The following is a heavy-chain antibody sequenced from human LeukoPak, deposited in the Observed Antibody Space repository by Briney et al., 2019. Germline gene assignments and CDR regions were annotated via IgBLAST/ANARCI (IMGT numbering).Heavy chain of an antibody. CDR3: ARGRGFISAAKHNWFDP. CDR1: GGSFSGYY. V-gene: IGHV4-34*01. J-gene: IGHJ5*02. Sequence: SETLSLTCAVYGGSFSGYYWSWIRQPPGKGLEWIGEINHSGSTNYNPSLKSRVTISVDTSKNQFSLKLSSVTAADTAVYYCARGRGFISAAKHNWFDPWGQGTLVTVSS. CDR2: INHSGST. D-gene: IGHD2-2*01.